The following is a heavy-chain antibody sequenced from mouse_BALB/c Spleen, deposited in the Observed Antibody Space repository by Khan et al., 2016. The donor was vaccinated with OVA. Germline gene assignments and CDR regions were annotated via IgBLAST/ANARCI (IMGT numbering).Heavy chain of an antibody. CDR3: AIDNPTPMDY. CDR1: GFTFTDYY. J-gene: IGHJ4*01. Sequence: EVELVESGGGLVQPGDSLKLSCATSGFTFTDYYMSWVRQPPGKALEWLGFIRNKANGYTTEYSASVKGRFTISRANSQTILYLQMNPQRAEASAASYCAIDNPTPMDYWGQGTSVTVSS. V-gene: IGHV7-3*02. CDR2: IRNKANGYTT. D-gene: IGHD2-10*01.